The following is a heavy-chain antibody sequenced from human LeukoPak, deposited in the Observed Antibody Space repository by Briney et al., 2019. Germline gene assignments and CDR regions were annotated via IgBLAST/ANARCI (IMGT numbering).Heavy chain of an antibody. D-gene: IGHD2-15*01. CDR1: GFTFSSYG. CDR2: ISGSGGST. J-gene: IGHJ3*02. CDR3: ARPVVAATTPDTFDI. V-gene: IGHV3-23*01. Sequence: GGSLRLSCAASGFTFSSYGMSWVRQAPGKGLEWVSAISGSGGSTYYADSVKGRFTISRDNSKNTLYLQMNSLRAEDTAVYYCARPVVAATTPDTFDIWGQGTMVTVSS.